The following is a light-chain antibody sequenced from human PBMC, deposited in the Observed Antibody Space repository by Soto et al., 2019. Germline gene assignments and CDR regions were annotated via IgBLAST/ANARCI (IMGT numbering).Light chain of an antibody. V-gene: IGLV4-69*01. CDR1: SGHSSYA. CDR3: QAWDTGIVL. J-gene: IGLJ2*01. CDR2: VNSDGSH. Sequence: QPVLTQSPSASASLGASVKLTCTLSSGHSSYAIAWHQQQPEKGPRYLMNVNSDGSHRRGVGIPDRFSGSSSGAERYLTISCLQSEDEADYYCQAWDTGIVLFGGGTKVTVL.